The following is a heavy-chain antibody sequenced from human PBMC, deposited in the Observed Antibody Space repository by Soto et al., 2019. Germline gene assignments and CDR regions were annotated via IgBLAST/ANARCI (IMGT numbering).Heavy chain of an antibody. CDR2: ISWNSGSI. V-gene: IGHV3-9*01. D-gene: IGHD1-26*01. CDR3: AKAVVGATTPHYYYCGMDV. CDR1: GFTFDDYA. J-gene: IGHJ6*02. Sequence: EVQLVESGGGLVQPGRSLRLSCAASGFTFDDYAMHWVRQAPGKGLEWVSGISWNSGSIGYADSVKGRFTISRDNAKNSLYLQRNSLRAEDTALYYCAKAVVGATTPHYYYCGMDVWGQGTTVTVSS.